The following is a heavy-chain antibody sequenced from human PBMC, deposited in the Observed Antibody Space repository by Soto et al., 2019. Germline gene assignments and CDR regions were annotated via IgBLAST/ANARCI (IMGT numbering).Heavy chain of an antibody. CDR2: IYYSGST. J-gene: IGHJ4*02. V-gene: IGHV4-31*03. CDR3: ARVGLNYVFWSGYPKPYYFDY. D-gene: IGHD3-3*01. Sequence: QVQLQESGPGLVKPSQTLSLTCTVSGGSISSGGYYLSWIRQHPGKGLEWIGYIYYSGSTYYNPSLKSRVTISVDTSKNRFSRRLSSVTAADTAVYYCARVGLNYVFWSGYPKPYYFDYWGQGTLVTVSS. CDR1: GGSISSGGYY.